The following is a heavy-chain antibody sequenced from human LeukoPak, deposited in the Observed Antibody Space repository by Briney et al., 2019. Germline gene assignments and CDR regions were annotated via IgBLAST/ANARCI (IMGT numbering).Heavy chain of an antibody. J-gene: IGHJ4*02. D-gene: IGHD2-2*01. Sequence: GGSLRLSCAASGFTFSSYAMSWVRQAPGKGLEWVSAISGSGGSTYYADSVKGRFTISRDNSKNTLYLQMNSLRAEDTAVYYCAKDGAYIVVVPAPIPHFDYWGQGTLVTVSS. CDR1: GFTFSSYA. CDR2: ISGSGGST. CDR3: AKDGAYIVVVPAPIPHFDY. V-gene: IGHV3-23*01.